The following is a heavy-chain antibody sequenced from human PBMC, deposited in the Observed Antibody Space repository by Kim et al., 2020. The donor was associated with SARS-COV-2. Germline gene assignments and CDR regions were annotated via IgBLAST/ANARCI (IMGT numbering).Heavy chain of an antibody. Sequence: GGSLRLSCTASGFTFDDYAMHWVRQAPGKGLEWVSDISWNSGGVAYADSVKGRFTISRDNAKNSLYLQMNSLRAEDTALYYCTKLRSSGWSPNDAFDIWGQGTMVTVSS. CDR2: ISWNSGGV. CDR1: GFTFDDYA. V-gene: IGHV3-9*01. J-gene: IGHJ3*02. D-gene: IGHD6-19*01. CDR3: TKLRSSGWSPNDAFDI.